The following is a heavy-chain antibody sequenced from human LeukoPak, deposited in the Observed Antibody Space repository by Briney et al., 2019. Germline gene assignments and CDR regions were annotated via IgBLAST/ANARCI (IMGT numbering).Heavy chain of an antibody. CDR1: RFTFSDHY. CDR2: IRNKANSYTT. Sequence: GGSLRLSCAASRFTFSDHYMDWVRQAAGKGLEWVGRIRNKANSYTTEYAASVKGRFTISRDDSKNSLYLQMNSLKTEDTAVYYCAQSGSYAAFDYWGQGTLVTVSS. J-gene: IGHJ4*02. D-gene: IGHD3-16*01. CDR3: AQSGSYAAFDY. V-gene: IGHV3-72*01.